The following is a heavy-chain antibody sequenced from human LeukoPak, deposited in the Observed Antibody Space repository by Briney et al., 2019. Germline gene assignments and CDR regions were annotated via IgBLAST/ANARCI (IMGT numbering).Heavy chain of an antibody. Sequence: PSETLSLTCAVYGGSFSGYYGSWIRQPPGKGLEWIGEINHRGSTNYNPSLKSRVTISVDTSKNQFSLKLSSVTAADTAVYYCARGLRQLVRSWHYWGQGTLVTVSS. D-gene: IGHD6-6*01. CDR2: INHRGST. CDR3: ARGLRQLVRSWHY. CDR1: GGSFSGYY. V-gene: IGHV4-34*01. J-gene: IGHJ4*02.